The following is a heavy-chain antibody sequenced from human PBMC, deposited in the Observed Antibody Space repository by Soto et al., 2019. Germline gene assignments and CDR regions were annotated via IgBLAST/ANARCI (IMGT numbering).Heavy chain of an antibody. CDR3: AKDKHGTTSFDY. V-gene: IGHV3-23*01. D-gene: IGHD1-1*01. CDR1: GFTISSNA. CDR2: ISDRGDTT. Sequence: EVQLLESGGGLVQPGGSLRLSCAASGFTISSNAMYWVRQAPGKGLEWVSAISDRGDTTHYADSVKGRFTISRDTSKNTLYLHLNTLRADDTAVYYCAKDKHGTTSFDYWGQGTLVTVSS. J-gene: IGHJ4*02.